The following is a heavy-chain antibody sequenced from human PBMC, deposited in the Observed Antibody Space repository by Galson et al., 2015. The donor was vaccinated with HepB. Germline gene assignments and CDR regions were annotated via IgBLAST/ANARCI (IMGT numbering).Heavy chain of an antibody. CDR3: ARVEGDGYNWFDP. CDR1: GYTFTGYY. D-gene: IGHD5-24*01. V-gene: IGHV1-2*02. Sequence: SVKVSCKASGYTFTGYYMHWVRQAPGQGLEWMGWINPNSGGTNYAQKFQGRVTMTRDTSISTAYMELSRLRSDDTAVYYCARVEGDGYNWFDPWGQGTLVTVSS. CDR2: INPNSGGT. J-gene: IGHJ5*02.